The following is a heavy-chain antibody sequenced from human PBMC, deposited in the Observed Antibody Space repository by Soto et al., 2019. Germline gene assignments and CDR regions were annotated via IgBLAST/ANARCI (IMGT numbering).Heavy chain of an antibody. J-gene: IGHJ3*02. D-gene: IGHD2-2*02. CDR2: IGTAGDT. V-gene: IGHV3-13*01. Sequence: PGGSLRLSCAASGFTFSSYDMHWVRQATGKGLEWVSAIGTAGDTYYPGSVKGRFTISRENAKNSLYLQMNSLRAGDTAVYYCARSCSSTSCYTDAFDIWGQGTMVTVSS. CDR1: GFTFSSYD. CDR3: ARSCSSTSCYTDAFDI.